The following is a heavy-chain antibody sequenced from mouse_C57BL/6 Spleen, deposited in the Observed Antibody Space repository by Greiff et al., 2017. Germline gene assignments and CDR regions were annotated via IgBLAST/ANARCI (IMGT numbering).Heavy chain of an antibody. CDR2: IDPSDSYT. CDR3: ARDSNYYFDY. Sequence: QVQLQQPGAELVRPGTSVKLSCKASGYTFTSYWMHWVKQRPGQGLEWIGVIDPSDSYTNYNQKFKGKATLTVDTSSSTAYMQLSSLTSEDSAVYYCARDSNYYFDYWGQGTTLTVSS. J-gene: IGHJ2*01. V-gene: IGHV1-59*01. D-gene: IGHD2-5*01. CDR1: GYTFTSYW.